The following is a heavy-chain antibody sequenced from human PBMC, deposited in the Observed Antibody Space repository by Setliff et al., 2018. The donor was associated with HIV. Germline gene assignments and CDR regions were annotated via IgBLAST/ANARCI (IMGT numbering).Heavy chain of an antibody. CDR3: ARAPIYDFWSHGFDAFDI. J-gene: IGHJ3*02. Sequence: SETLSLTCTVSGGSISSYYWNWIRQPPGKGLEWIGYIYYSGSTNYNPSLKSRVTISVDTSKNQFSLKLSSVTAADTAVYYCARAPIYDFWSHGFDAFDIWGQGTMVTVSS. CDR1: GGSISSYY. D-gene: IGHD3-3*01. CDR2: IYYSGST. V-gene: IGHV4-59*01.